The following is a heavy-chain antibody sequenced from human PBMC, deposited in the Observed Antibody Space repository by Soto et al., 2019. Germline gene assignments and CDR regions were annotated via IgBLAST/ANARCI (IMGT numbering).Heavy chain of an antibody. CDR2: IYYSGST. D-gene: IGHD5-18*01. Sequence: SETLSLTCTVSGGSISRYHWSWIGQPPGKGLEWIGYIYYSGSTNYNPSLKSRVTISVDTSKNQFSLKLSSVTAADTAVYYCASERGYNYGYYFDYWGQGSLDTVSS. J-gene: IGHJ4*02. CDR1: GGSISRYH. CDR3: ASERGYNYGYYFDY. V-gene: IGHV4-59*01.